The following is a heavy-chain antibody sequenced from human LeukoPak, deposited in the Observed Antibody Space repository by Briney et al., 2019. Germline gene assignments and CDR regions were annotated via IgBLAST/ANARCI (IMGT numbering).Heavy chain of an antibody. CDR3: AKDLEYSSSSPDY. CDR2: IRYDGTNK. D-gene: IGHD6-6*01. J-gene: IGHJ4*02. CDR1: GFTFSSYG. Sequence: EGSLRLSCAASGFTFSSYGLHRVRQAPGKGPEWVAFIRYDGTNKYYADSVKGRFTISRDISKNTLYLQMNSLRAEDTAVYYCAKDLEYSSSSPDYWGQGTLVTVSS. V-gene: IGHV3-30*02.